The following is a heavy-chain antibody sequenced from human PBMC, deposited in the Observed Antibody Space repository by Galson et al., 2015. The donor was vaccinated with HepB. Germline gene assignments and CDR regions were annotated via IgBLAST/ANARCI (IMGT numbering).Heavy chain of an antibody. Sequence: SLRLSCAASGFTFSDYYMSWIRQAPRKGLEWVSYISSSSSYTNYADSVKGRFTIPRDNAKNSLYLQMNSLRAEDTAVYYCARGLGCSGGSCYSSAFDIWGQGTMVTVSS. V-gene: IGHV3-11*06. CDR1: GFTFSDYY. CDR2: ISSSSSYT. D-gene: IGHD2-15*01. J-gene: IGHJ3*02. CDR3: ARGLGCSGGSCYSSAFDI.